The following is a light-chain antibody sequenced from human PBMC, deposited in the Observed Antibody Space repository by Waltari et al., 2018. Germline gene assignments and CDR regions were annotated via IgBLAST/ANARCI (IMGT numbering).Light chain of an antibody. CDR1: SGDVGGYNY. Sequence: QSALTQPASVSGSPGQSITISCTGTSGDVGGYNYVPCYQQHPGKAPKLMIYDASNRPSGVSNRFSGSKSGNTASLTISGLQAEDEADYYCSSYISSSTLELFGGGTSLTVL. CDR3: SSYISSSTLEL. CDR2: DAS. V-gene: IGLV2-14*03. J-gene: IGLJ2*01.